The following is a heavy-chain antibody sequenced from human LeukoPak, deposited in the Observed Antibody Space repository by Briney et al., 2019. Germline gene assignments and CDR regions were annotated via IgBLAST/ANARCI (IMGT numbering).Heavy chain of an antibody. CDR2: VDTDGTNT. CDR3: ARDLLNYYDSSGYPDY. J-gene: IGHJ4*02. V-gene: IGHV3-74*01. CDR1: GFTFSDYW. Sequence: PGGSLRLSCAASGFTFSDYWMHWVRQAPGMGLEWVSHVDTDGTNTNYVDSVKGRFTISRDNAKNTAYLQMSALRAEDTAVYYCARDLLNYYDSSGYPDYWGQGTLVTVSS. D-gene: IGHD3-22*01.